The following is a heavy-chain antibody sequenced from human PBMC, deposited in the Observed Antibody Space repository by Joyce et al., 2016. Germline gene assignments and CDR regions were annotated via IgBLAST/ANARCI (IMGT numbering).Heavy chain of an antibody. D-gene: IGHD5-12*01. V-gene: IGHV3-74*01. CDR2: INSDGSST. Sequence: EVQLVESGGGLVQPGGSLRLSCAASGFTFSSYWMHWVRQAPGKGLVWVSRINSDGSSTRDADSVKGRFTISRDNAKNTLFLQLNSLRAEDTAVYYCVRGKYSAYDSYFDYWGQGTLVTVSS. CDR1: GFTFSSYW. J-gene: IGHJ4*02. CDR3: VRGKYSAYDSYFDY.